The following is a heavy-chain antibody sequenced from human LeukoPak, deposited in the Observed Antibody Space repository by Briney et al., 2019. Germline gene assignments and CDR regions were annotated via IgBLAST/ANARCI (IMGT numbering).Heavy chain of an antibody. Sequence: SETLSLTCTVPGFSISSGHYWGWVRQPPGAGLEWIGSVYQSGTTYYNPSLKSRVTTSVDMSKNQFSLRLRPVTAADTAVYYCARIFIRNGYSSYFDCWGQGTLVTVSS. CDR2: VYQSGTT. V-gene: IGHV4-38-2*02. CDR3: ARIFIRNGYSSYFDC. CDR1: GFSISSGHY. D-gene: IGHD5-18*01. J-gene: IGHJ4*02.